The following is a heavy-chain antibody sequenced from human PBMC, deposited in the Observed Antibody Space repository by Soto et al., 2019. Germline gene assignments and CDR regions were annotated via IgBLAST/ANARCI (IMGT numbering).Heavy chain of an antibody. CDR3: ARTIGYYGMYF. D-gene: IGHD1-26*01. Sequence: SETLSLTCTVSGGSISSSSYYWGWIRQPPGKGLEWIGSIYYSGSTYYNPSLKSRVTISVDTSKNQFSLKLSSVTAADTAVYYCARTIGYYGMYFWGQGTTVTVSS. CDR2: IYYSGST. V-gene: IGHV4-39*01. J-gene: IGHJ6*02. CDR1: GGSISSSSYY.